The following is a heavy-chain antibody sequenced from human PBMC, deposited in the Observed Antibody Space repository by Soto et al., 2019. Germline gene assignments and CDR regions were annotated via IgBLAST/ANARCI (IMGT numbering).Heavy chain of an antibody. CDR1: GGTFSSYA. Sequence: QVQLVQSGAEVKKPGSSVKVSCKASGGTFSSYAISWVRQAPGQGLEWMGGIIPIFGTANYAQKFQGRVTIRADEYTSAAYMGLSCLRSEDTCVYYCARDSGGNSLPYFDLWGRGTLDTDS. V-gene: IGHV1-69*12. J-gene: IGHJ2*01. CDR3: ARDSGGNSLPYFDL. CDR2: IIPIFGTA. D-gene: IGHD2-15*01.